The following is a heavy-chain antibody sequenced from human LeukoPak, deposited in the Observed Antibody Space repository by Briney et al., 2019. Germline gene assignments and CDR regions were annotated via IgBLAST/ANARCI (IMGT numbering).Heavy chain of an antibody. CDR2: ISYSGST. Sequence: SETLSLTCTVFGGSISSGTYFWGWIRQPPGKGLEWIGSISYSGSTSYNTSLKSRVTISLDTSKNQFSLRLSSVTAADTAVYYCARHDTYYGAGSQFDYWGQGTLVTVSS. V-gene: IGHV4-39*01. D-gene: IGHD3-10*01. J-gene: IGHJ4*01. CDR1: GGSISSGTYF. CDR3: ARHDTYYGAGSQFDY.